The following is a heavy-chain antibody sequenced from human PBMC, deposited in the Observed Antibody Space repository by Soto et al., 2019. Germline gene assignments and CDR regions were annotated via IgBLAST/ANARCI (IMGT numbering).Heavy chain of an antibody. CDR1: GYTFTSYD. CDR2: MNPNSGNT. J-gene: IGHJ6*02. D-gene: IGHD3-3*01. Sequence: QVQLVQSGAEVKKPGASVKVSCKASGYTFTSYDINWVRQATGQGLEWMGWMNPNSGNTGYAQKFQGRVTMTRNTSISTAYMELSRLRSEDTAVYYCARGVLRFLEWLFRGMDVWGQGTTVTVSS. V-gene: IGHV1-8*01. CDR3: ARGVLRFLEWLFRGMDV.